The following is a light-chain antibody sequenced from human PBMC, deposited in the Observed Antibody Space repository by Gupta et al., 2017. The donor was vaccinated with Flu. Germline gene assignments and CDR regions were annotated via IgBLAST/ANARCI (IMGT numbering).Light chain of an antibody. V-gene: IGKV1D-12*01. CDR3: QQTYRFPLT. J-gene: IGKJ5*01. Sequence: DIQMTQSPSSVSASVGDTVTITCRASQGISNWLAWYQQKPGKGPKLLIYAGSTLQTGVPPRFSGSGSETHFTLTISSLLPEDFATYYCQQTYRFPLTFGQGTRLEMK. CDR2: AGS. CDR1: QGISNW.